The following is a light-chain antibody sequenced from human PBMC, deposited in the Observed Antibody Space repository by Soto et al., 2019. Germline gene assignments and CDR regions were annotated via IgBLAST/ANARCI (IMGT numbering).Light chain of an antibody. Sequence: DLQMTQSPSSLSASVGDRVTITCRASQTISSYLNWYQQKPGKAPNLLICAASSLQSGVPSRFSGSGSGTDFTLTISSLQPEDFATYICQQSYTAPWTFGQGTKVEIK. V-gene: IGKV1-39*01. CDR3: QQSYTAPWT. J-gene: IGKJ1*01. CDR2: AAS. CDR1: QTISSY.